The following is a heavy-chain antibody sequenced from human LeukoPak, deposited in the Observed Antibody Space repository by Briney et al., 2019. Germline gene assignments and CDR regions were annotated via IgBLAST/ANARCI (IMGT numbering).Heavy chain of an antibody. CDR2: ISGSSSFT. D-gene: IGHD3-10*01. CDR3: ARDHYGSGSY. CDR1: GFTFSDYY. Sequence: GGSLRLSCAASGFTFSDYYMSWIRQAPGKGLEWVSYISGSSSFTNYADPVKGRFTISRDNAKNSLYLQMNSLRAEDMAVYYCARDHYGSGSYWGQGTLVTVSS. V-gene: IGHV3-11*05. J-gene: IGHJ4*02.